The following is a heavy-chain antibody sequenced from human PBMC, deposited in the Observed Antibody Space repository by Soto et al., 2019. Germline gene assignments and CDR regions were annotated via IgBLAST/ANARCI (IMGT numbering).Heavy chain of an antibody. CDR3: ASTSSSWYNWFDP. D-gene: IGHD6-13*01. CDR1: GGSFSDYY. V-gene: IGHV4-34*01. J-gene: IGHJ5*02. CDR2: INHSGST. Sequence: SETLSLTCAVYGGSFSDYYWSWIRQPPGKGLEWIGEINHSGSTNYNPSLKSRVTISVDTSKNQFSLKLSSVTAADTAVYYCASTSSSWYNWFDPWGQGTLVTVSS.